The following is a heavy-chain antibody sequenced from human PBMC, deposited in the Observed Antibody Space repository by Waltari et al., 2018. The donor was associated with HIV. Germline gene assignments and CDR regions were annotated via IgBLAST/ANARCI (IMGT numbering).Heavy chain of an antibody. CDR3: ARIGTFPHNYAIDF. CDR2: IKDDGSEK. Sequence: EVQLMASGGGLVQSGGSLRLSCAASGFTFTNSWMSWVRQTPGKGLEWVAYIKDDGSEKYYMGSVKGRFTISRDNAKNSMFLQMNSLRAEDTAVYYCARIGTFPHNYAIDFWGQGTTVTVSS. J-gene: IGHJ6*02. V-gene: IGHV3-7*01. D-gene: IGHD1-26*01. CDR1: GFTFTNSW.